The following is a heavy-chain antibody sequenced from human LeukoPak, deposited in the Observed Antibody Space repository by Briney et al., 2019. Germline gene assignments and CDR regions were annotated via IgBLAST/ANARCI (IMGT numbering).Heavy chain of an antibody. D-gene: IGHD2-2*01. Sequence: PGGSLRLSCAASGFTFSSYAMSWVRQAPGKGLEWVSAISGSGGSTYYADSVKGRFTISRDNSKNTLYLQMNSLRAEDTAVYYCAKGQGCLSSTSCPFDYWGQGTLVTVSS. CDR2: ISGSGGST. J-gene: IGHJ4*02. CDR1: GFTFSSYA. CDR3: AKGQGCLSSTSCPFDY. V-gene: IGHV3-23*01.